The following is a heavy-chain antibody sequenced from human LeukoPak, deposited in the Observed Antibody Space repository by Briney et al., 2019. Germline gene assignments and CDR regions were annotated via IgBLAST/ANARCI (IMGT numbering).Heavy chain of an antibody. CDR1: GGSFSGYY. Sequence: SETLSLTCSVYGGSFSGYYWSWIRQPPGKGLEWIGEINNSGSTNYNPSLKSRVTISVDTSKNQFSLKLSSVTAADTAVYYCARGVVVPAAAGAFDIWGQGTMVTVSS. D-gene: IGHD2-2*01. CDR2: INNSGST. CDR3: ARGVVVPAAAGAFDI. J-gene: IGHJ3*02. V-gene: IGHV4-34*01.